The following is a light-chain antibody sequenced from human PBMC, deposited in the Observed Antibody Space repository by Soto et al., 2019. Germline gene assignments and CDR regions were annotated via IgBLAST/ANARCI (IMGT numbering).Light chain of an antibody. V-gene: IGKV3D-20*01. J-gene: IGKJ5*01. CDR2: DAS. CDR1: QSVSSGY. CDR3: QQYGSSPRIS. Sequence: EVVLTQSPGTLSLFPGERATLSCRASQSVSSGYLAWYQQKPGLAPRLLIYDASSRATGIPDRFIGSGSGTHFTLTISRLEPEDFALYYCQQYGSSPRISFGQGTRLEIK.